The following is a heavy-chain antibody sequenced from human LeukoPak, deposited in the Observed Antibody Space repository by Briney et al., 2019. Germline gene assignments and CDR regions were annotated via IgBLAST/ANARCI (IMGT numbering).Heavy chain of an antibody. D-gene: IGHD2-15*01. CDR3: ARGKLLRNYYYGMDV. CDR2: INSDGSST. J-gene: IGHJ6*02. CDR1: GFTFSSYW. V-gene: IGHV3-74*01. Sequence: PGGSLRLSCAVSGFTFSSYWMHWVRQAPGKGLVWVSRINSDGSSTSYADSVKGRFTISRDNAKNTLYLQMNSLRAEDTAVYYCARGKLLRNYYYGMDVWGQGTTVTVSS.